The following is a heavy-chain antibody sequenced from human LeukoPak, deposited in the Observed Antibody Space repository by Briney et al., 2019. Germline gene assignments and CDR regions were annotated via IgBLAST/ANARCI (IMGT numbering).Heavy chain of an antibody. Sequence: GGALRLSFAASGFRINRKWMRWGRQAPGKGVEGVANIKHDGSEKYYVDSVKGRFTISRDNAKNSLYLQMNSLRAEDTAVYYCARDWGFDAFDIWGQGTMVTVSS. D-gene: IGHD7-27*01. CDR1: GFRINRKW. CDR2: IKHDGSEK. CDR3: ARDWGFDAFDI. V-gene: IGHV3-7*01. J-gene: IGHJ3*02.